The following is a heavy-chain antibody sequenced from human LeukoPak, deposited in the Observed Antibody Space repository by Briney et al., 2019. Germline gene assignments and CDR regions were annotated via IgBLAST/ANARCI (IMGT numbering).Heavy chain of an antibody. CDR3: ATGSGSS. Sequence: GGSLRLSCAASGFTFSNYWMSWVRQAPGKGLEWVASIKQDGSEKYYVDSVKGRFTVSRDYAKNSLYLQLTSLGDEDTAVYYCATGSGSSWGQGTLVTVSS. J-gene: IGHJ5*02. V-gene: IGHV3-7*01. CDR1: GFTFSNYW. CDR2: IKQDGSEK. D-gene: IGHD3-10*01.